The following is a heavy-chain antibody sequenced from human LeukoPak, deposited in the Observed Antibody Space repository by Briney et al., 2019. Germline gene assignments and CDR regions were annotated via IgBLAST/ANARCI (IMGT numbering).Heavy chain of an antibody. Sequence: GGSLRLSCAASGFAFSSYAMSWLRRAPGKGLEWVSGITASGDTTYYADSVKGRFTISRDNSRNTLFLQMRSLRAVDTALYYCAKDFGKDYGGNSSRAYWGQGTLVTVSS. CDR2: ITASGDTT. CDR1: GFAFSSYA. CDR3: AKDFGKDYGGNSSRAY. J-gene: IGHJ4*02. D-gene: IGHD4-23*01. V-gene: IGHV3-23*01.